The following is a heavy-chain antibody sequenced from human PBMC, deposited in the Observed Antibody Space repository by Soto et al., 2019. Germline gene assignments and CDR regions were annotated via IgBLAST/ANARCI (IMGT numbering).Heavy chain of an antibody. V-gene: IGHV4-59*01. CDR2: IYYNGNT. D-gene: IGHD4-17*01. J-gene: IGHJ5*02. CDR1: GASISDYY. Sequence: SETLSLTCTVSGASISDYYWSWIRQPPGKGLEWIGYIYYNGNTNYNPSLKSRLTISVDTSKNQFSLKLSSVTAADTAVYYCARASTVTTFGFDPWGQGTLVTVSS. CDR3: ARASTVTTFGFDP.